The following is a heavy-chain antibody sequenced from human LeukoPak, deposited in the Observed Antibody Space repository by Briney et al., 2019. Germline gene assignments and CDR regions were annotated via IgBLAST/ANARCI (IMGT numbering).Heavy chain of an antibody. J-gene: IGHJ4*02. CDR3: ARFYCTNGVCYPNFDY. CDR2: ISAYNGNT. CDR1: GYTYTSYG. V-gene: IGHV1-18*01. Sequence: ASVKVSCKASGYTYTSYGISWVRQAPGQGLEWMGWISAYNGNTNNAQKLQGRVTMTTDTSTSTAYMELRSLRSDDTAVYYCARFYCTNGVCYPNFDYWGQGTLVTVSS. D-gene: IGHD2-8*01.